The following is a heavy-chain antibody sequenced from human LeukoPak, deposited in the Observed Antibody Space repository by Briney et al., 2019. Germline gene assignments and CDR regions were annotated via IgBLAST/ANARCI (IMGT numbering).Heavy chain of an antibody. J-gene: IGHJ4*02. CDR3: ARGRGRAAAASFDY. CDR1: GFTFSDYY. CDR2: ISSTGIYT. V-gene: IGHV3-11*05. D-gene: IGHD6-13*01. Sequence: PGGSLRLSCAASGFTFSDYYMSWIRQAPGKGLEWISYISSTGIYTNYADSVKGRLTISRDNAKNSLYLQMNSLRAEDTAVYYCARGRGRAAAASFDYWGQGTLVTVSS.